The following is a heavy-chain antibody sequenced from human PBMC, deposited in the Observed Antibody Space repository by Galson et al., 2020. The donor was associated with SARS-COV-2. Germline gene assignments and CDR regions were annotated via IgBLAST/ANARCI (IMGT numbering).Heavy chain of an antibody. J-gene: IGHJ4*02. Sequence: GRSLRLSCAASGFTFSSYNINCVRQTPVKGLELVAYIRSSSGTIYYADSVTGRFTISRDNAKSSLYLQLNSLRVEDTAVYYCARERVEYWGQGSLVTVSS. CDR1: GFTFSSYN. CDR3: ARERVEY. V-gene: IGHV3-48*04. CDR2: IRSSSGTI.